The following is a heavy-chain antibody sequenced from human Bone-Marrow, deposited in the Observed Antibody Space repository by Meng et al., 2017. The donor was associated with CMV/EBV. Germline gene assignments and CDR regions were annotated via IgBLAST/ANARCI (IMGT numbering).Heavy chain of an antibody. CDR2: IIPILGIA. CDR1: GGTFSSYT. J-gene: IGHJ5*02. Sequence: SVKVSCKASGGTFSSYTISWVRQAPGQGLEWMGRIIPILGIANYAQKFQGRVTITADKSTSTAYMELSSLRSEDTAVYYCARAALILGFDPWGQGTLVTVSS. D-gene: IGHD6-25*01. V-gene: IGHV1-69*02. CDR3: ARAALILGFDP.